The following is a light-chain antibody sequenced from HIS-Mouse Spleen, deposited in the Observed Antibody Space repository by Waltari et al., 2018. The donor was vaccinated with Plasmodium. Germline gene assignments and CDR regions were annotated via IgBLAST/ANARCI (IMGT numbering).Light chain of an antibody. CDR1: ALPKKY. CDR2: EDS. V-gene: IGLV3-10*01. Sequence: SYELPQPPSVSVSPGQTARITCSCTALPKKYAYWYQQNSGQAPVLVIYEDSKRPSGIPERFSGSSSGTMATLTISGAQVEDEADYYCYSTDSSGNHRVFGGGTKLTVL. J-gene: IGLJ3*02. CDR3: YSTDSSGNHRV.